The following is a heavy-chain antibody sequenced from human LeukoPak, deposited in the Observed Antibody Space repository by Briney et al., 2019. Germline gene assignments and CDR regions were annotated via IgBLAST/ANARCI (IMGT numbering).Heavy chain of an antibody. Sequence: GESLKISCQGSGYSFTNYWIGWVRQMPGKGLEWMGIIYPGDSDTRYSPSFQGQVTISADKSISTAYLQSSSLKASDTAMYYCARVQWLVPLAAFDIWGQGTMVTVSS. D-gene: IGHD6-19*01. CDR3: ARVQWLVPLAAFDI. CDR2: IYPGDSDT. V-gene: IGHV5-51*01. CDR1: GYSFTNYW. J-gene: IGHJ3*02.